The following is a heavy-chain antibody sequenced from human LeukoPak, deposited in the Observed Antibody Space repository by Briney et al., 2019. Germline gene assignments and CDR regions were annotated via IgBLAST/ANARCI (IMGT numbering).Heavy chain of an antibody. Sequence: GASVKVSCKASGYTFTNYDINWVRQATGQGLEWMGWMNPNSGDTGYVQKFQGRVSMTRDTSISTAYMELRSLRSDDTAVYYCARVSSSWENDYWGQGTLVTVSS. CDR1: GYTFTNYD. J-gene: IGHJ4*02. V-gene: IGHV1-8*01. CDR2: MNPNSGDT. CDR3: ARVSSSWENDY. D-gene: IGHD6-13*01.